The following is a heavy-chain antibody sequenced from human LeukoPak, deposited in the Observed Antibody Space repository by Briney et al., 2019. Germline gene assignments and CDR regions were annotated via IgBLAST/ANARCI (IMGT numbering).Heavy chain of an antibody. CDR3: ATYDLWTTYYTFQY. CDR1: GFIFNNNA. CDR2: ISTTGSTT. D-gene: IGHD3-3*01. Sequence: GGSLRLSCAASGFIFNNNAMSWVRQAPGKGLEWVSSISTTGSTTYYADSVRGRFTISRDNSQNTLSLQMDSLTAADTAVYSCATYDLWTTYYTFQYWGQGTLVSVSS. V-gene: IGHV3-23*01. J-gene: IGHJ4*02.